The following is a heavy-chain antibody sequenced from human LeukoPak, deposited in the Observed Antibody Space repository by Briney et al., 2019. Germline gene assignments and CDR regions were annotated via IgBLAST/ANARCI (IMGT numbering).Heavy chain of an antibody. Sequence: ASVKVSCKASGYTFTAYYIHWVRQAPGQGLEWMGWINPISGGTNYAQNFQGRVTMTRDTSISTGYMELSRLRSDDTAVYYCARVDDTLTGYRGAFDIWGQGTMVTVSS. V-gene: IGHV1-2*02. D-gene: IGHD3-9*01. CDR2: INPISGGT. CDR3: ARVDDTLTGYRGAFDI. CDR1: GYTFTAYY. J-gene: IGHJ3*02.